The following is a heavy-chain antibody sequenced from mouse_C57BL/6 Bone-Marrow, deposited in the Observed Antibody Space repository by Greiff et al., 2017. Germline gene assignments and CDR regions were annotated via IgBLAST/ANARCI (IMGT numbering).Heavy chain of an antibody. V-gene: IGHV1-74*01. CDR3: AIFSTTVVRYFDV. D-gene: IGHD1-1*01. CDR1: GYTFTSYW. J-gene: IGHJ1*03. CDR2: IHPSDSDT. Sequence: QVQLKQPGAELVKPGASVKVSCKASGYTFTSYWMHWVKQRPGQGLEWIGSIHPSDSDTNYNQKFKGKATLTVDKSYSTAYMQLSSLTSEDSAVYYCAIFSTTVVRYFDVWGTGTTVTVTS.